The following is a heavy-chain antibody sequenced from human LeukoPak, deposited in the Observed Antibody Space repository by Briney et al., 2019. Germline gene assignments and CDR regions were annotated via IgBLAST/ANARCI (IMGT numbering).Heavy chain of an antibody. J-gene: IGHJ6*02. D-gene: IGHD1-26*01. Sequence: GGSLRLSCAASGFTFSSYAMSWVRQAPGKGLEWISGVSISGATTNHADSVKGRFTISRDNSKNTLYLQMNSLRAEDTATYYCTKGENGMDVWGQGTTVTVSS. CDR1: GFTFSSYA. CDR2: VSISGATT. V-gene: IGHV3-23*01. CDR3: TKGENGMDV.